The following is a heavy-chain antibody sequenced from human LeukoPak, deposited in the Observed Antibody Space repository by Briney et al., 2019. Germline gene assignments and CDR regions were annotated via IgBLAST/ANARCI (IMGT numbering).Heavy chain of an antibody. J-gene: IGHJ4*02. CDR1: GFTFSSYA. V-gene: IGHV3-23*01. CDR2: FSTPGGTT. D-gene: IGHD5-12*01. Sequence: GGSLRLSCAASGFTFSSYAMSRVRQAPGKGLEWVSGFSTPGGTTSYAHSVKGRFTMSRDDLKNTLYLQMDNLRADDTAVYYCAKDAWGWLLNYWGQGTLVTVSS. CDR3: AKDAWGWLLNY.